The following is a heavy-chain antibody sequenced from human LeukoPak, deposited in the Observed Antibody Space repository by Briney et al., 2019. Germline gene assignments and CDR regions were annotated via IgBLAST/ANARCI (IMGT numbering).Heavy chain of an antibody. CDR3: AREEDTAMDR. Sequence: ASVTVSCTASGYTFTSYDINWVRQAAGQGLEWVGIINPSGGSTSYAQKFQGRVTMTRDTSTSTVYMELSSLRSEDTAVYYCAREEDTAMDRWGQGTLVTVSS. D-gene: IGHD5-18*01. CDR1: GYTFTSYD. J-gene: IGHJ5*02. CDR2: INPSGGST. V-gene: IGHV1-46*01.